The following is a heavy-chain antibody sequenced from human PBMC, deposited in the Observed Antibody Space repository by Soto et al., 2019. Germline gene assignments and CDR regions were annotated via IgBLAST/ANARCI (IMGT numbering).Heavy chain of an antibody. CDR3: ARDADIVPTIDY. CDR1: GFTFSSYG. CDR2: IWYDGSNK. Sequence: GSLRLSCAASGFTFSSYGMHWVRQAPGKGLEWVAVIWYDGSNKYYADSVKGRFTISRDNSKNTLYLQMNSLRAEDTAVYYCARDADIVPTIDYWGQGTRVTVSS. J-gene: IGHJ4*02. D-gene: IGHD5-12*01. V-gene: IGHV3-33*01.